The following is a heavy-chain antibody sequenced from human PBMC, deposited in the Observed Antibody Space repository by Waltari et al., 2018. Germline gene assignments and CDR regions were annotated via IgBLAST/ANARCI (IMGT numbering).Heavy chain of an antibody. V-gene: IGHV1-46*01. D-gene: IGHD2-21*01. Sequence: QVQQVQSGAEAKKPGAPVKISCKTSAFTFPSSYVHWARQAPGQGLEWMGIINPSGGSTIYAQRFQGRVTMTRDTSTSTVYMELSSLKSEDTAVYYCATDTGALWMDVWGQGTTVTVSS. J-gene: IGHJ6*02. CDR2: INPSGGST. CDR1: AFTFPSSY. CDR3: ATDTGALWMDV.